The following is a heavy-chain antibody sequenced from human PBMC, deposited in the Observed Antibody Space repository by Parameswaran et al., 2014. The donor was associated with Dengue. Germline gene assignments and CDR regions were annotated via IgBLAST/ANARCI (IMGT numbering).Heavy chain of an antibody. Sequence: SETLSLTCTVSGGSISSYYWSWIRQPPGKGLEWIGYIYYSGSTNYNPSLKSRVTISVDTSKNQFSLKLSSVTAADTAVYYCARVMASGGYYPYDAFDIWGQGTMVTVSS. CDR2: IYYSGST. V-gene: IGHV4-59*01. J-gene: IGHJ3*02. D-gene: IGHD3-3*01. CDR1: GGSISSYY. CDR3: ARVMASGGYYPYDAFDI.